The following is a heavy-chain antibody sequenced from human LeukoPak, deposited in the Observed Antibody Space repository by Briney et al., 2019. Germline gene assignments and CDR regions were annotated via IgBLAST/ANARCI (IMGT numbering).Heavy chain of an antibody. CDR1: GFTFSSYW. CDR3: AKGGYDILTGYYAFDY. J-gene: IGHJ4*02. Sequence: GGSLRLSCAASGFTFSSYWMSWVRQAPGKGLEWVANIKQDGSEKYYVDSVKGRFTISRDNSKNTLYLQMNSLRAEDTAVYYCAKGGYDILTGYYAFDYWGQGTLVTVSS. CDR2: IKQDGSEK. D-gene: IGHD3-9*01. V-gene: IGHV3-7*01.